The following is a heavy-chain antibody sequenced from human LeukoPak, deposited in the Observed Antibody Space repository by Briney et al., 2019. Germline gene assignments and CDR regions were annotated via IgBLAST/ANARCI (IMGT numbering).Heavy chain of an antibody. D-gene: IGHD6-6*01. CDR1: GYTFTSYG. CDR2: ISAYNCNT. V-gene: IGHV1-18*01. CDR3: GKSRVTYTTSSALGY. Sequence: ASVKVSCKASGYTFTSYGISWVRQAPGQGLEGMGWISAYNCNTNYAQKLQGRVTMNPDTSTSKAYMELRSLRSDDTAVYYCGKSRVTYTTSSALGYWGQGTLVTVSS. J-gene: IGHJ4*02.